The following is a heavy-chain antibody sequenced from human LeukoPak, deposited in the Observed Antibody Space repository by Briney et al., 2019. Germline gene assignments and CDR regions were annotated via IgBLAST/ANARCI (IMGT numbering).Heavy chain of an antibody. Sequence: ASVKVSCKASGYTFTSYGISWVRQAPGQGLEWMGVISPSGESTTYAQKFQGSVTMTTDPSMTTAYLDLSSLTSEDTGVYYCMRGESGIWGQGTMVTVSS. D-gene: IGHD3-10*01. V-gene: IGHV1-18*01. CDR1: GYTFTSYG. CDR3: MRGESGI. CDR2: ISPSGEST. J-gene: IGHJ3*02.